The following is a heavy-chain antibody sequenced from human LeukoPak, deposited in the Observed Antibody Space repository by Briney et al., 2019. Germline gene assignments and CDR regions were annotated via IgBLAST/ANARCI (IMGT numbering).Heavy chain of an antibody. D-gene: IGHD6-13*01. CDR1: GGSFSGYY. J-gene: IGHJ4*02. CDR3: ARGCSSSWFPFDY. CDR2: INHSGST. Sequence: SSETLSLTCAVYGGSFSGYYWSWIRQPPGKGLEWIGEINHSGSTNYNPSLKSRVTISVDTSKNQFSLKLSSVTAADTAVYYCARGCSSSWFPFDYWGQGTLVTVSS. V-gene: IGHV4-34*01.